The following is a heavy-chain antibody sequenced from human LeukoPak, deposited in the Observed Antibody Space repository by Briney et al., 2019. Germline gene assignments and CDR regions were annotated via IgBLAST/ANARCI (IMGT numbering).Heavy chain of an antibody. CDR3: VRGNDYGGPHY. CDR1: GFSFSTQR. V-gene: IGHV3-74*01. CDR2: IDRDGSRI. J-gene: IGHJ4*02. Sequence: GGSLRLSCAASGFSFSTQRMHWVRQAPGKGLVWVSRIDRDGSRINYADSVKGRFTISRDNGKNTLFLQMNSLRAEDAAVYYCVRGNDYGGPHYWGQGTLVTVSS. D-gene: IGHD4-23*01.